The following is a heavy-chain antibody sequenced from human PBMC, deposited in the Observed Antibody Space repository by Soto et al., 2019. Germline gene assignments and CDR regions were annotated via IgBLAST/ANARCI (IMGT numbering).Heavy chain of an antibody. CDR2: TSYSGTT. V-gene: IGHV4-31*03. J-gene: IGHJ2*01. Sequence: QVQLQESGPGLVQPSQTLSLTCSVSGDSINGGSYSWNWIRQFPGKGLEWIGYTSYSGTTNYNPSLNSRATISVDTSKNAFSLRLTSVTAADTAVYYCARDKGAQFDWYFDLWGRGTLVTVS. CDR3: ARDKGAQFDWYFDL. D-gene: IGHD3-10*01. CDR1: GDSINGGSYS.